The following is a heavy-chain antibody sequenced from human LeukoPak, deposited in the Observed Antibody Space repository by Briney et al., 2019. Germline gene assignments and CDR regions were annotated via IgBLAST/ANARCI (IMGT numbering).Heavy chain of an antibody. Sequence: GGSLRLSCAASGFTFSRYAMSWVRQAPGKGLEWVSGISGSGDPSYYADSVKGRFTISRDNAENSLYLQMNSLRAEDTAVYYCARNLNGYGDYVFDYWGQGTLVTVST. D-gene: IGHD4-17*01. J-gene: IGHJ4*02. CDR1: GFTFSRYA. CDR2: ISGSGDPS. CDR3: ARNLNGYGDYVFDY. V-gene: IGHV3-23*01.